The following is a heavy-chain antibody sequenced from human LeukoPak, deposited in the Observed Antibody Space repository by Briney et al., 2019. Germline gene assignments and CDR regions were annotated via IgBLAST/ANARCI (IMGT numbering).Heavy chain of an antibody. J-gene: IGHJ4*02. V-gene: IGHV6-1*01. CDR2: TYYRSKWYN. Sequence: SQTLSLTCAISGDSVSSNSAAWNWIRQSPSRGLEWLGRTYYRSKWYNDYAVSVKSRITINPDTSKNQFSLQLSSVTAADTAVYYCARHTARGYSSSLPRSPFDYWGQGTLVTVSS. D-gene: IGHD6-6*01. CDR1: GDSVSSNSAA. CDR3: ARHTARGYSSSLPRSPFDY.